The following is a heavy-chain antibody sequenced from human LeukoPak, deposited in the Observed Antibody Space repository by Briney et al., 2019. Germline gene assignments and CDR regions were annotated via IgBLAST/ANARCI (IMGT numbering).Heavy chain of an antibody. CDR3: AIFYYDSSTYSNY. V-gene: IGHV3-48*04. CDR2: ISDSGTTT. J-gene: IGHJ4*02. Sequence: GGSLRLSCAASGFTVSSYSMNWVRQAPGKGLEWVSFISDSGTTTYYADSVRGRFTISRDTAKNSLSLQMNSLRAEDTAVYYCAIFYYDSSTYSNYWGQGTLVTVSS. CDR1: GFTVSSYS. D-gene: IGHD3-22*01.